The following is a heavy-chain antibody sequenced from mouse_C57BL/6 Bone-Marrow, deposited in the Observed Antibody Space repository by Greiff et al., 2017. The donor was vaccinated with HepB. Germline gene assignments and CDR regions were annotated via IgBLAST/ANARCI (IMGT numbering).Heavy chain of an antibody. J-gene: IGHJ2*01. Sequence: VQLQQPGAELVRPGTSVKLSCKASGYTFTSYWMHWVKQRPGQGLEWIGVIDPSDSYTNYNQKFKGKATLTVDTSSSTAYMQLSSLTSEDSAVYYCARSPTYWGQGTTLTVSS. CDR3: ARSPTY. D-gene: IGHD2-10*01. CDR1: GYTFTSYW. CDR2: IDPSDSYT. V-gene: IGHV1-59*01.